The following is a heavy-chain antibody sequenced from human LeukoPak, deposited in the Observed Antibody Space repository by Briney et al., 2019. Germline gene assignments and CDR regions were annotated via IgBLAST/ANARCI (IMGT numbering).Heavy chain of an antibody. CDR3: ARDATIFGVVTTRPWDY. J-gene: IGHJ4*02. Sequence: ASVKVSCKASGHTFTGYYMHWVRQAPGQGLEWMGWINPNSGGTNYAQKFQGRVTMTRDTSISTAYMELSRLRSDDTAVYYCARDATIFGVVTTRPWDYWGQGTLVTVSS. CDR1: GHTFTGYY. V-gene: IGHV1-2*02. CDR2: INPNSGGT. D-gene: IGHD3-3*01.